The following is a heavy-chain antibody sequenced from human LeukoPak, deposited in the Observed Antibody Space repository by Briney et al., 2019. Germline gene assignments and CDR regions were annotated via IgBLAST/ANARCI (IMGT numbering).Heavy chain of an antibody. CDR3: AKDLALKWFGEFYYYYYYGMDV. CDR2: ISGSGGST. V-gene: IGHV3-23*01. J-gene: IGHJ6*02. D-gene: IGHD3-10*01. CDR1: GFTFSSYA. Sequence: GGSLRLSCAASGFTFSSYAMSWVRQAPGKGLEWVSAISGSGGSTYYADSVKGRFTISRDNSKNTLYLQMNSLSAEDTAVYYCAKDLALKWFGEFYYYYYYGMDVWGQGTTVTVSS.